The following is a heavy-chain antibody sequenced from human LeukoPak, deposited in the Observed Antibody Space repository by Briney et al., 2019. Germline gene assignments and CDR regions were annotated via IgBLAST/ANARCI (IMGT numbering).Heavy chain of an antibody. J-gene: IGHJ5*02. CDR3: ARGIYCSGGSCYPTWFDP. V-gene: IGHV4-31*03. CDR2: IYYSGST. D-gene: IGHD2-15*01. Sequence: SETLSLTCTVSGGSISSGGYYWSWIRQHPGKGLEWIGYIYYSGSTYYNPSLKSRVTTSVDTSKNQFSLKLSSVTAADTAVYYCARGIYCSGGSCYPTWFDPWGQGTLVTVSS. CDR1: GGSISSGGYY.